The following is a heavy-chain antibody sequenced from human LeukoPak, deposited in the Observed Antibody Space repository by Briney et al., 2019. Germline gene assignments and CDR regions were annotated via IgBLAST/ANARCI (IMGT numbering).Heavy chain of an antibody. V-gene: IGHV3-7*01. CDR3: ARDDIAVATCFDY. D-gene: IGHD6-19*01. Sequence: PWGSLRLSCAPSGFSFNYYWMSWVRQTPGKGLEWVANINQDGSEKHYVDSVKGRLTISRDNAKNSLYLQMNSLRAEDTAVYYCARDDIAVATCFDYWGQGTLVTVSS. CDR2: INQDGSEK. J-gene: IGHJ4*02. CDR1: GFSFNYYW.